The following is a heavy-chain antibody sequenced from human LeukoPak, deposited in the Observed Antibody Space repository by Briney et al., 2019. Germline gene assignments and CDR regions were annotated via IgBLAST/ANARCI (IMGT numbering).Heavy chain of an antibody. Sequence: GGSLRLSCAVSGFTFSAYAMRWVRQAPGKGLEWVSAIGSGSAGTTIYAESVKDRFTISRDDSRNTLYLEMSSLRGDDSAVYYCAKNCDSPMGVPYAMDVWGRGTTVTVSS. J-gene: IGHJ6*02. D-gene: IGHD3-9*01. CDR3: AKNCDSPMGVPYAMDV. CDR1: GFTFSAYA. V-gene: IGHV3-23*01. CDR2: IGSGSAGTT.